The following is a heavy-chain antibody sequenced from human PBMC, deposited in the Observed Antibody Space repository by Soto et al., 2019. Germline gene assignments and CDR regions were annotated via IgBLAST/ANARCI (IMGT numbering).Heavy chain of an antibody. CDR3: ATYYYDSSGYPNWFDP. V-gene: IGHV1-46*03. CDR1: GYTFTSYY. Sequence: GASVKVSCKASGYTFTSYYMPWVRQAPGQGLEWMGIINPSGGSTSYAQKFQGRVTMTRDTSTSTVYMELSSLRSEDTAVYYCATYYYDSSGYPNWFDPWGQGTLVTVSS. J-gene: IGHJ5*02. D-gene: IGHD3-22*01. CDR2: INPSGGST.